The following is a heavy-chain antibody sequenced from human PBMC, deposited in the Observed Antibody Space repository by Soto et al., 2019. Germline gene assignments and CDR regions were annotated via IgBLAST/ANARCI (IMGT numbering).Heavy chain of an antibody. V-gene: IGHV1-46*03. CDR1: GYNFTSYY. CDR2: IDPSGGST. Sequence: QVQLVQSGAEVKKPGASVKVSCKASGYNFTSYYMHWVRQAPGQGLEWMGIIDPSGGSTSYAQKFQGRVSMTRDTSTSTVYMDLSSLRSEDTAVYYCARDLMGGPTYYDFWSGYSPVDYWGLGTLVTVSS. CDR3: ARDLMGGPTYYDFWSGYSPVDY. D-gene: IGHD3-3*01. J-gene: IGHJ4*02.